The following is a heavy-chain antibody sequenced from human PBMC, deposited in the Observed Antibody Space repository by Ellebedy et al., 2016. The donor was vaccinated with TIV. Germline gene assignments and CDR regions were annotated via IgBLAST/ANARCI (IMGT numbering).Heavy chain of an antibody. V-gene: IGHV5-51*01. CDR3: ARVLSSGWYSSYFQH. J-gene: IGHJ1*01. CDR2: IYPGDSDT. D-gene: IGHD6-19*01. Sequence: PGGSLRLSCKGSGDSFTSYWNGWVRQMTGKGLEWMGIIYPGDSDTRYSPSFQGQVTISADKSISTAYLQWSSLKASDTAMYYCARVLSSGWYSSYFQHWGQGTLVTVSS. CDR1: GDSFTSYW.